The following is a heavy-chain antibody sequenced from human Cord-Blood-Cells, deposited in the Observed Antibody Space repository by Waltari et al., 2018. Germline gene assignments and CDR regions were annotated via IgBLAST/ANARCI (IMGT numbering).Heavy chain of an antibody. D-gene: IGHD3-3*01. V-gene: IGHV4-34*01. CDR1: GGSFSGYY. CDR3: ARSISDFWSGYYFAFDI. J-gene: IGHJ3*02. Sequence: QVQLQQWGAGLLKPSDTLSLTCAVYGGSFSGYYWSWLRQPPGKGLECIGEINHSGSTNYNPALKSRVTISVDTSKNQFSLKLSSVTAADTAVYYCARSISDFWSGYYFAFDIWGQGTMVTVSS. CDR2: INHSGST.